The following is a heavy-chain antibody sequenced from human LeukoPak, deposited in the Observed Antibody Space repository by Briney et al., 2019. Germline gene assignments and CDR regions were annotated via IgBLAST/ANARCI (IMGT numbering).Heavy chain of an antibody. J-gene: IGHJ4*02. Sequence: GGSLRLSCAASGFTFSSYAMHWVRQAPGKGLEWVAVISYDGSNKYYADSVKGRFTISRDNSKNTLYLQMNSLRAEDTAVYYCARVAAGYSVNYFDYWGQGTLVTVSS. D-gene: IGHD4-23*01. V-gene: IGHV3-30-3*01. CDR2: ISYDGSNK. CDR1: GFTFSSYA. CDR3: ARVAAGYSVNYFDY.